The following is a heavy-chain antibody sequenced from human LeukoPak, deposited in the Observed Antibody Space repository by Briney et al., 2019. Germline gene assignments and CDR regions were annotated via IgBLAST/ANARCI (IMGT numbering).Heavy chain of an antibody. Sequence: GGSLRLSCAASGFIFSSYAMHWVRQAPGKGLEWVAIISYDGSNKYYADSVKGRFTISRDNSKNTLFLQMNSLRAEDTAVYYCAKEGRLWGGSLDYFDYWGQGTLVTVSS. J-gene: IGHJ4*02. CDR1: GFIFSSYA. V-gene: IGHV3-30-3*02. D-gene: IGHD2-21*01. CDR3: AKEGRLWGGSLDYFDY. CDR2: ISYDGSNK.